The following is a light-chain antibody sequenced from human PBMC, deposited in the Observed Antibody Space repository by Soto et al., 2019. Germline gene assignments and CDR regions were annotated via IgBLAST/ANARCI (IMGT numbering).Light chain of an antibody. CDR1: QSVSSN. V-gene: IGKV3-15*01. J-gene: IGKJ2*01. CDR3: QQYNNWPYT. CDR2: GAS. Sequence: EIVMTQSPATLSVSPGERATLSCRASQSVSSNLAWYQQKPGQAPRLLIYGASTRATGIPARFSGSGSGTEFTLTISSLQSEDFAGYCCQQYNNWPYTFGQGTKLEIK.